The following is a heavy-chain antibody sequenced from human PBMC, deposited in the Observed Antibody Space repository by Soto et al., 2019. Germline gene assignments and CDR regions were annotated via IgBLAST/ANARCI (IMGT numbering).Heavy chain of an antibody. CDR2: IHYSGST. CDR1: GGSVSGYY. J-gene: IGHJ5*02. CDR3: AKVGRIAAAGTWFDP. D-gene: IGHD6-13*01. Sequence: LSLTCTVSGGSVSGYYWSWIRQPPGKEPELIAYIHYSGSTYYNPSLKTRVTISIDMSKNQFSLKLRSVNAADSAVYYCAKVGRIAAAGTWFDPWGQGILVTVSS. V-gene: IGHV4-59*02.